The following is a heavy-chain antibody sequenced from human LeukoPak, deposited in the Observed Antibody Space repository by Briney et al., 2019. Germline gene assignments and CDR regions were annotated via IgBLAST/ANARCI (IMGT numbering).Heavy chain of an antibody. D-gene: IGHD3-22*01. CDR3: ARDLEPNYYYDSNPVGY. V-gene: IGHV1-2*02. Sequence: VASVKVSCKASGYTFTGYYMHWVRQAPGQGLEWMGWINPNSGGTNYAQKFQGRVTMTRDTSISTAYMELSRLRSDDTAVYYCARDLEPNYYYDSNPVGYWGQGTLVTVSS. J-gene: IGHJ4*02. CDR1: GYTFTGYY. CDR2: INPNSGGT.